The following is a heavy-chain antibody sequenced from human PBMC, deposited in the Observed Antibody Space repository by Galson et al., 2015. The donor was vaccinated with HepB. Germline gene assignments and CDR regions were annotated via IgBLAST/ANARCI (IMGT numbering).Heavy chain of an antibody. CDR2: IRYDGSNK. D-gene: IGHD6-25*01. V-gene: IGHV3-30*02. CDR1: GFTFSSYG. Sequence: SLRLSCAASGFTFSSYGMHWVRQAPGKGLEWVAFIRYDGSNKYYADSVKGRFTISRDNSKNTLYLQMNSLRAEDTAVYYCAKDPAAAYYYYGMDVWGQGTTVTVSS. CDR3: AKDPAAAYYYYGMDV. J-gene: IGHJ6*02.